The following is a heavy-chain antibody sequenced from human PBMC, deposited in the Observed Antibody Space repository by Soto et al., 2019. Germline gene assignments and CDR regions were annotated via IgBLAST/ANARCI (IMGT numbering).Heavy chain of an antibody. J-gene: IGHJ4*02. V-gene: IGHV2-5*02. CDR1: GFSLTSHPVG. D-gene: IGHD1-1*01. CDR3: AHRLGGFTWNEGYLDY. CDR2: IYLDDAK. Sequence: TLVNPTQTLILTCPFSGFSLTSHPVGVSCIRQPPGKSLEWRTLIYLDDAKRYSPSLRSRLTISKDTSTNQLVLSMTNMDPVDTATYYCAHRLGGFTWNEGYLDYRGQGTMVTAPQ.